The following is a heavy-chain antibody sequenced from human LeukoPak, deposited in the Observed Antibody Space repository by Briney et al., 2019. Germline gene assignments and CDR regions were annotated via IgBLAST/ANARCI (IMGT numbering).Heavy chain of an antibody. V-gene: IGHV1-8*02. CDR1: GYTFTGYY. CDR2: MNPNSGNT. CDR3: AIGFSSSWYGLDY. Sequence: ASVKVSCKASGYTFTGYYMHWVRQAPGQGLEWMGWMNPNSGNTGYAQKFQGRVTMTRNTSISTAYMELSSLRSEDTAVYYCAIGFSSSWYGLDYWGQGTLVTVSS. J-gene: IGHJ4*02. D-gene: IGHD6-13*01.